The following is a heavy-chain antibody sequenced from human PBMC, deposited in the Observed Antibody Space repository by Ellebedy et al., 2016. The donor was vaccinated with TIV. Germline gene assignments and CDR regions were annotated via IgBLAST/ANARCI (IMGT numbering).Heavy chain of an antibody. V-gene: IGHV1-18*01. CDR3: ARDAPHLLSGPDFDV. Sequence: ASVKVSCKASGYTFSNYGISWVRQAPGQGLEWLGWISAYNGHTNYAQKIQGRVAMTTDTSTSTAYMELRSLRSDDTAVYYCARDAPHLLSGPDFDVWGQGTMVTVSS. J-gene: IGHJ3*01. CDR1: GYTFSNYG. D-gene: IGHD5-12*01. CDR2: ISAYNGHT.